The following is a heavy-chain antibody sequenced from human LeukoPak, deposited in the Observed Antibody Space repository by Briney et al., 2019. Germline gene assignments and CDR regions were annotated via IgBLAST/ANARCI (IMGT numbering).Heavy chain of an antibody. CDR1: GFTFSTYG. CDR3: ARDNWASSTRNFDY. V-gene: IGHV3-30*02. Sequence: QAGGSLRLSCAASGFTFSTYGMHWVRQAPGKGLEWVAFVRYDGSKKYYTNSVKGRFTISRDNSKNTLYLQMNSLRAEDTAVYYCARDNWASSTRNFDYWGQGTLVTVSS. CDR2: VRYDGSKK. D-gene: IGHD2-2*01. J-gene: IGHJ4*02.